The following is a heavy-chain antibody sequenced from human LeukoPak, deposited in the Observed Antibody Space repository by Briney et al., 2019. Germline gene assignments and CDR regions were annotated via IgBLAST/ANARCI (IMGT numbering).Heavy chain of an antibody. J-gene: IGHJ4*02. V-gene: IGHV1-24*01. CDR2: FDPEDGET. D-gene: IGHD2-2*02. CDR3: ATLNMGYCSSTSCYNAYYFEY. CDR1: GYTLTELS. Sequence: GASVKVSCKVSGYTLTELSMHWVRQAPGKGLEWMGGFDPEDGETIYAQKFQGRVTMTEDTSTDTAYMELSSLRSEDTAVYYCATLNMGYCSSTSCYNAYYFEYWGQGTLVTVSS.